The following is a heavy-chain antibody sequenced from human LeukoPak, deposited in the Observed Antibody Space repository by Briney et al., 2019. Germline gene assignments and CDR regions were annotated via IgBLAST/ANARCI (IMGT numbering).Heavy chain of an antibody. D-gene: IGHD4-11*01. V-gene: IGHV6-1*01. CDR1: GDSVSSDSAA. J-gene: IGHJ4*02. CDR2: TYYRSKWFS. Sequence: SQTLSLTCAISGDSVSSDSAAWNWIRQSPSRGLEWLGRTYYRSKWFSDYALSVKSRITINANTSKNQFSLQLNSVTPEDTAVYYCAREGTVTIPFDYWGQGILVTVSS. CDR3: AREGTVTIPFDY.